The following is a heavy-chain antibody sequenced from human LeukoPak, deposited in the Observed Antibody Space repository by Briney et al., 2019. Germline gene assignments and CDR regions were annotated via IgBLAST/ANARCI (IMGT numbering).Heavy chain of an antibody. CDR3: ARASGSVIYYNSCDS. J-gene: IGHJ5*01. CDR2: IYSSGST. V-gene: IGHV4-61*09. D-gene: IGHD3-10*01. CDR1: GASLTSGSDY. Sequence: PSETLSLTCTVSGASLTSGSDYWTWIRQPAGEGLEWIGQIYSSGSTNYNPSLTGRVTISADTSKNQFFLRLNSVTAADTAVYYCARASGSVIYYNSCDSWGQGILVAVSS.